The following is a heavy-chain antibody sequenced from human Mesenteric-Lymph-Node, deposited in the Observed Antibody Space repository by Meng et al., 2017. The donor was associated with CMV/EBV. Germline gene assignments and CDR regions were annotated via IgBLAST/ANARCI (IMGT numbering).Heavy chain of an antibody. CDR1: GFTFSSYA. Sequence: GGSLRLSCAASGFTFSSYAMHGVRQAPGKGLEWVAVISYDGSNKYYADSVKGRFTISRDNSKNTLYLQMSSLRAEDTAIYYCARDTTLLRGVFPYSYGLDVWGQGTTVTVSS. D-gene: IGHD3-10*01. CDR3: ARDTTLLRGVFPYSYGLDV. V-gene: IGHV3-30-3*01. CDR2: ISYDGSNK. J-gene: IGHJ6*02.